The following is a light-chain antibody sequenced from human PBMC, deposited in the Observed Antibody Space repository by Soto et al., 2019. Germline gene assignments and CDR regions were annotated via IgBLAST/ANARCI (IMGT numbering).Light chain of an antibody. J-gene: IGLJ3*02. CDR3: CSYVDNSTWV. Sequence: QSALTQPASVSGSPGQSITISCTGTSSDVGSYNLVSWYQHHPGKAPKLMIYEGSKRPSGVSNRFSGSKSGNTASLTISVLQAEDEADYYCCSYVDNSTWVFGGGTKLTVL. CDR1: SSDVGSYNL. CDR2: EGS. V-gene: IGLV2-23*01.